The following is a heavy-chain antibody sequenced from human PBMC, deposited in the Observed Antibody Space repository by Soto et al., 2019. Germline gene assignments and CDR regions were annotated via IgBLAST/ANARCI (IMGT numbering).Heavy chain of an antibody. J-gene: IGHJ4*02. Sequence: SETLSLTCAVSGYSISSGYDWGWIRQPPGKGLEWIRSIYHSGSTYYNPSLKSRVTISVDTSKNQFSLKLSSVTAADTAVYYCVLLTAVAGSIDYWGQGTLVT. CDR2: IYHSGST. D-gene: IGHD6-19*01. CDR3: VLLTAVAGSIDY. CDR1: GYSISSGYD. V-gene: IGHV4-38-2*01.